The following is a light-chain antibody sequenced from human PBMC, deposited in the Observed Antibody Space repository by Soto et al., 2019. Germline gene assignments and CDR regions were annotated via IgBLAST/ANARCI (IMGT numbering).Light chain of an antibody. CDR3: RSYTGSSTLV. CDR1: SSDVGGYNY. J-gene: IGLJ1*01. Sequence: QSALAQPASVSGSPGHSITISCTGTSSDVGGYNYVSWYQQHPGKAPKLMIYEVINRPSGVSTRFSGSKSGNTASLTISGLQAEDEADYYCRSYTGSSTLVFRTGTKVIV. CDR2: EVI. V-gene: IGLV2-14*01.